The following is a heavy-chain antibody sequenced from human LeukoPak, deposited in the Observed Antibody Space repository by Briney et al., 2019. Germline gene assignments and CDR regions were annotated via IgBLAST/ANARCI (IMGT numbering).Heavy chain of an antibody. CDR3: ARDDYYDSSGYYYSSDY. D-gene: IGHD3-22*01. J-gene: IGHJ4*02. CDR2: IYYSGST. Sequence: SETLSLTCTVSGGSVSGTSYYWGWIRQPPGKGLEWIGIIYYSGSTYYNPSLKGRVTISVDTSKNQFSLKLSSVTAADTAVYYCARDDYYDSSGYYYSSDYWGQGTLVTVSS. CDR1: GGSVSGTSYY. V-gene: IGHV4-39*02.